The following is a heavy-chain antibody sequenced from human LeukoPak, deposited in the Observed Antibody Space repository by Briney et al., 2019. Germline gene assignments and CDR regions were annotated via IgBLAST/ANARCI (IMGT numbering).Heavy chain of an antibody. J-gene: IGHJ4*02. CDR3: ARNVYNFDY. CDR2: ISSSGSTI. CDR1: GFTFSSYG. Sequence: PGGCLRLSCVASGFTFSSYGMYWVRQAPGKGLEWVSYISSSGSTIYYADSVQGRFTISRDNAQNSLYLQMSSLRAEDTAVYYCARNVYNFDYWGQGTLVTVSS. V-gene: IGHV3-48*04. D-gene: IGHD3-10*02.